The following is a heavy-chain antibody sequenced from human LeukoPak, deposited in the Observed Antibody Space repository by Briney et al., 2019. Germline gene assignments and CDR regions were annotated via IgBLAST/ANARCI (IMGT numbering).Heavy chain of an antibody. CDR1: GFTFSSYW. Sequence: PGGSLRLSCVAPGFTFSSYWMVWVRRAPGTGLEWVANVKQDESEKHYIDSVKGRFTISRDNAKNSVYLQMNSLRAEDTAVYYCARDSGGSLDYWGQGTLVSVSS. CDR3: ARDSGGSLDY. CDR2: VKQDESEK. D-gene: IGHD2-15*01. J-gene: IGHJ4*02. V-gene: IGHV3-7*03.